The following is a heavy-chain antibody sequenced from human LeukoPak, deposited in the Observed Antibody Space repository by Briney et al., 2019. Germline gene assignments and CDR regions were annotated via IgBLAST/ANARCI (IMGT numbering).Heavy chain of an antibody. V-gene: IGHV1-3*04. D-gene: IGHD2-21*02. CDR2: MNTGNGNT. CDR1: GYTFTDYA. Sequence: ASVKVSCKASGYTFTDYAIHWVRQAPGQRLEWVGWMNTGNGNTRYSESFQGRVTFTRDSSASMAYMELSSLRREDTAVYYCSRLRTVTAGDFDYWGQGTLVTVSS. CDR3: SRLRTVTAGDFDY. J-gene: IGHJ4*02.